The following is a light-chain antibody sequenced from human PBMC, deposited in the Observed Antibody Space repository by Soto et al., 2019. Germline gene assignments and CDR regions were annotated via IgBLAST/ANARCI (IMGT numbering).Light chain of an antibody. CDR3: QQYDGSPRLT. V-gene: IGKV3-20*01. J-gene: IGKJ4*01. CDR2: GAS. Sequence: EIVLTQSPGTLSLSPGERATLSCRASESVSSSYLAWYQQKPGQAPRLLIYGASSTATGIPDRFSGSGSGTDFTLTISRLEPEDFAVHYCQQYDGSPRLTCSGGTKLEIK. CDR1: ESVSSSY.